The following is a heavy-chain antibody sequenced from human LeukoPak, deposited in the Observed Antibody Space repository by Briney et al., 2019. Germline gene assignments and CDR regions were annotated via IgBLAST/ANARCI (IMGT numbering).Heavy chain of an antibody. CDR3: ARGQVTGPYWYFDL. CDR2: TRKKTNSYNT. J-gene: IGHJ2*01. CDR1: GFTFSDHC. Sequence: GGSLRLSCAASGFTFSDHCMDWVRQAPGKGLEWVGRTRKKTNSYNTEYAASVKGTFTISRDDSKNSLYLQMNSPKTEDTAVYYCARGQVTGPYWYFDLWGRGTLVTVSS. V-gene: IGHV3-72*01. D-gene: IGHD7-27*01.